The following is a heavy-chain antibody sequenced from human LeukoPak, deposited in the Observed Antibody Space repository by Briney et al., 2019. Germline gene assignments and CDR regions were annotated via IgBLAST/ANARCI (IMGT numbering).Heavy chain of an antibody. D-gene: IGHD3-22*01. CDR3: ARDPNDYDSH. J-gene: IGHJ4*02. CDR2: ITPDGDGS. CDR1: GFTFSGFW. Sequence: PGGSLKSSFAALGFTFSGFWRHWVGQVPGKGLEWVSRITPDGDGSTYAASVQGRFTISRDNAKDTVYLQMSNLRAKDTALYYCARDPNDYDSHLGQGTLVTVSS. V-gene: IGHV3-74*01.